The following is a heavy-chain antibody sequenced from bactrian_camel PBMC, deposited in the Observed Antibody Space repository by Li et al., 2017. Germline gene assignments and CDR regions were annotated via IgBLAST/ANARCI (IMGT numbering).Heavy chain of an antibody. CDR3: AADCPTVGGGSRAAVFGY. CDR1: GFTISSHS. V-gene: IGHV3-2*01. J-gene: IGHJ6*01. CDR2: IVSDGSNT. Sequence: QVQLVESGGDLVQPGGSLRLSCAASGFTISSHSMSWVRQAPGKGLEWMSRIVSDGSNTYYADSVKGRFIASLDYNTSTQYLQMNSLKTEDTAMYYCAADCPTVGGGSRAAVFGYWDQGTQVTVS. D-gene: IGHD2*01.